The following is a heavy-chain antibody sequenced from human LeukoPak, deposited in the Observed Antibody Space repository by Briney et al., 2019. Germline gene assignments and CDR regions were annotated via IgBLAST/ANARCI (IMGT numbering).Heavy chain of an antibody. CDR2: ISSSSSTI. V-gene: IGHV3-48*02. CDR3: ARDTYYYGSGSYYEVDY. J-gene: IGHJ4*02. Sequence: PGGSLILSCAAPGFTFSSYSINLVRQAPGHGLHWVSYISSSSSTIYYADSVKGRFTISRDNAKNSLYLQMNSLRDEDTAVYYCARDTYYYGSGSYYEVDYWGQGTLVTVSS. CDR1: GFTFSSYS. D-gene: IGHD3-10*01.